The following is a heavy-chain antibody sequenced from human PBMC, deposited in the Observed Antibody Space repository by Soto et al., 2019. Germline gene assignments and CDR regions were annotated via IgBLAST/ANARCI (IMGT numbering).Heavy chain of an antibody. V-gene: IGHV4-59*01. CDR1: GGSISSYY. CDR2: IYYSGST. Sequence: LSLTCTVSGGSISSYYWSWIRQPPGKGLEWIGYIYYSGSTNYNPSLKSRVTISVDTSKNQFSLKLSSVTAADTAVYYCARDSSSWQRSWFDPWGQGTLVTVSS. J-gene: IGHJ5*02. D-gene: IGHD6-13*01. CDR3: ARDSSSWQRSWFDP.